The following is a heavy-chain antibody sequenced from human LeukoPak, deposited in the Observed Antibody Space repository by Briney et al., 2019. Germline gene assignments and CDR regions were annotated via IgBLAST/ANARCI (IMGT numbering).Heavy chain of an antibody. CDR1: GFNVNSNY. CDR3: ARDPGYSSSWYGY. V-gene: IGHV3-30*02. D-gene: IGHD6-13*01. J-gene: IGHJ4*02. Sequence: PGGSLRLSCAASGFNVNSNYMSWVRQAPGKGLEWVAFIQYDGSNKYSADSVKGRFTISRDNSKNTLYLQMNSLRAEDTAVYYCARDPGYSSSWYGYWGRGTLVTVSS. CDR2: IQYDGSNK.